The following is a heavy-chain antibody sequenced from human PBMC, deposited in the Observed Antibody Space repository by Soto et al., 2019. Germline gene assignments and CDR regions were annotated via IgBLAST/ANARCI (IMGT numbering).Heavy chain of an antibody. D-gene: IGHD6-13*01. CDR1: GGSITSSSHY. CDR2: IYYSGST. V-gene: IGHV4-39*01. Sequence: QLQLQESGPGLVKPSETLSLTCTVSGGSITSSSHYWGWIRQPPGKGLEWIGSIYYSGSTYYNPSLKSRVPGSVDTSKNQFSLKLSSVTAADTAVYYCARSEGAAAGRHFDYWGQGTLVTVSS. J-gene: IGHJ4*02. CDR3: ARSEGAAAGRHFDY.